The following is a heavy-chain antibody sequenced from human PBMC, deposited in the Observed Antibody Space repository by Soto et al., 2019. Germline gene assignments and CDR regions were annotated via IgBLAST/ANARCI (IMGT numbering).Heavy chain of an antibody. CDR3: ARDRSSSWELLEDY. V-gene: IGHV3-30-3*01. CDR1: GFTFSSYA. CDR2: ISYDGSNK. Sequence: PGGSLRLSCAASGFTFSSYAMHWVRQAPGKGLEWVAVISYDGSNKYYADSVKGRFTISRDNSKNTLYLQMNSLRAEDTAVYYCARDRSSSWELLEDYWGQGTLVTVPS. J-gene: IGHJ4*02. D-gene: IGHD1-26*01.